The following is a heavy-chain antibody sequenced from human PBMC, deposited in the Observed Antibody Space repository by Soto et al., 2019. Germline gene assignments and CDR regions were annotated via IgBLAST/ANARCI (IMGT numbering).Heavy chain of an antibody. CDR2: LSDNVGTT. V-gene: IGHV3-23*04. J-gene: IGHJ4*02. CDR3: AKHFIGGRLQSPFDL. CDR1: GVPFGTFT. Sequence: EVQLVESGGGLVQPGGSLRLSCEVSGVPFGTFTMNWVRQAPGKGLEWVSGLSDNVGTTHYAYSVKGRFTISRDKSKKTLYRQMNNLRAEDTAVYYCAKHFIGGRLQSPFDLWGQGTRVPVSS. D-gene: IGHD1-1*01.